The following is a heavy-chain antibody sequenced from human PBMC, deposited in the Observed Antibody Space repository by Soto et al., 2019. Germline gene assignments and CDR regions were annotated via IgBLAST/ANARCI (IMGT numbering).Heavy chain of an antibody. CDR3: ARPVTTKPFDYYYGMDV. V-gene: IGHV1-58*01. CDR1: GVAYACTS. D-gene: IGHD4-17*01. CDR2: IVVGSGNT. Sequence: KPCWKACGVAYACTSRQWVCHSKEQRLEWIGWIVVGSGNTNYAQKFQERVTITRDMSTSTAYMELSSLRSEDTAVYYCARPVTTKPFDYYYGMDVWGQGTTVTVSS. J-gene: IGHJ6*02.